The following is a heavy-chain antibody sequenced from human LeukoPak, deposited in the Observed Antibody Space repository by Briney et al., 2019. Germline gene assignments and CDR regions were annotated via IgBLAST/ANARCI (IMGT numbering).Heavy chain of an antibody. D-gene: IGHD3-22*01. J-gene: IGHJ4*02. CDR2: ISYDGSNK. CDR1: GFTFSSYG. Sequence: GGSLRLSCAASGFTFSSYGMHWVRQAPGKGLEWVAVISYDGSNKSYADSAKGRFTISRDNSKNTLYLQMNSLRAEDTAVYYCARGVGDSSGYYYYFDYCGQGTLVADSS. CDR3: ARGVGDSSGYYYYFDY. V-gene: IGHV3-30*03.